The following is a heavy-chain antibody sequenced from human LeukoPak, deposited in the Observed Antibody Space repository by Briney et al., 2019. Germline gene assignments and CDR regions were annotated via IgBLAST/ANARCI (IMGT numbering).Heavy chain of an antibody. J-gene: IGHJ6*02. D-gene: IGHD2-2*01. Sequence: GASVKVSCTSSGYTFTNCSNSWKWQAPGQGLEWMGWISPYNGNTNYAQKLQGRVTMTTETSTTTAYMELRSLRSDDTSVYYCARDPDIVVVPAAVRHYGLDVWGQGTTVTVSS. CDR2: ISPYNGNT. CDR3: ARDPDIVVVPAAVRHYGLDV. CDR1: GYTFTNCS. V-gene: IGHV1-18*01.